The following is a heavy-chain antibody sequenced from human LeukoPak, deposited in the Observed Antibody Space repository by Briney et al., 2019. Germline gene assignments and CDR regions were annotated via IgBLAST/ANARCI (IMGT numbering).Heavy chain of an antibody. V-gene: IGHV1-2*02. CDR3: ARAKWIAVAGYFDY. Sequence: ASVTVSCKASGYTFTGYYMHWVRQAPGQGLEWMGWINPNSGGTNYALKFQGRVTMTRDTSISTAYMELSRLRSDDTAVHYCARAKWIAVAGYFDYWGQGNLVTVSS. D-gene: IGHD6-19*01. CDR2: INPNSGGT. J-gene: IGHJ4*02. CDR1: GYTFTGYY.